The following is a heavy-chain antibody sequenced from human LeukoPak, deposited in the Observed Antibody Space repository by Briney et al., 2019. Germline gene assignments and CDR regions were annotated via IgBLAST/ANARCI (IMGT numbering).Heavy chain of an antibody. Sequence: RASVKVSCKASGYTFTGYYMHWVRQAPGQGLEWMGWINPNSGGTNYAEKFQGRVTMTRDTSTSTAYMELRSLRSDDTAVYYCALLNGGEGDYWGQGTLVTVSS. CDR3: ALLNGGEGDY. D-gene: IGHD3-16*01. J-gene: IGHJ4*02. CDR2: INPNSGGT. CDR1: GYTFTGYY. V-gene: IGHV1-2*02.